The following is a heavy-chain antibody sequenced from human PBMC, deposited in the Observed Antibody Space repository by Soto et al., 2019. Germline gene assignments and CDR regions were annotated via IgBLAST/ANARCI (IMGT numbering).Heavy chain of an antibody. Sequence: GGSLRLSCVTSGFLFSNYAMHWVRQAPGKGLEWVAFISFDERKKYYADSVKGRFTTSRDNAKNSLYLQMNSLTSDDTAIYYCAKNGQPPYYYYGLDVWGQGTKVTVSS. CDR2: ISFDERKK. V-gene: IGHV3-30*04. J-gene: IGHJ6*02. CDR3: AKNGQPPYYYYGLDV. CDR1: GFLFSNYA. D-gene: IGHD2-8*01.